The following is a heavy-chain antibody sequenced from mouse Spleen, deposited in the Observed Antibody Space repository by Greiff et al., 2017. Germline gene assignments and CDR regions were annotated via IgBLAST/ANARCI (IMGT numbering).Heavy chain of an antibody. CDR1: GFSLTSYC. D-gene: IGHD6-5*01. V-gene: IGHV2-9*02. J-gene: IGHJ4*01. CDR3: ARERAYDYDAMGY. CDR2: IWPGGST. Sequence: VQVVESGPGLVAPSQSLSITCTASGFSLTSYCVHWVRQPPGKGLEWLGVIWPGGSTNYNSALMSRLSIIKDNSKSQVFLKMNSLQTDDTAMYYCARERAYDYDAMGYWGQGTSVTGSS.